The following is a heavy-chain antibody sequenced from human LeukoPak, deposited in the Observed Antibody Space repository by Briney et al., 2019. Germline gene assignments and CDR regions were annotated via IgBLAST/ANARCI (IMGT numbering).Heavy chain of an antibody. V-gene: IGHV3-7*05. CDR3: ARRGDSGYDWGPAYYYYGMDV. J-gene: IGHJ6*02. CDR1: GFTYSSYW. CDR2: IKQDGSEK. Sequence: GGSLRLSCAGTGFTYSSYWMSWVRQAPGKGLEWVANIKQDGSEKYYVDSVKGRFTISRDNAKNSLYLQMNSLRAEDTAVYYCARRGDSGYDWGPAYYYYGMDVWGQGTTVTVSS. D-gene: IGHD5-12*01.